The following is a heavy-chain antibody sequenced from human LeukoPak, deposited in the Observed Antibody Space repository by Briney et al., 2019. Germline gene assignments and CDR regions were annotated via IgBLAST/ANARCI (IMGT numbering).Heavy chain of an antibody. Sequence: NPGGSLRLSCAVSGFTFSDYYMSWIRQAPGKGLEWVSYISSGGSTISHADSVKGRFTISRDNAENSLYLQMNSLRAEDTAVYYCAGRAAAGRCFDYWGQGTLVTVSS. J-gene: IGHJ4*02. V-gene: IGHV3-11*01. CDR1: GFTFSDYY. CDR2: ISSGGSTI. D-gene: IGHD6-13*01. CDR3: AGRAAAGRCFDY.